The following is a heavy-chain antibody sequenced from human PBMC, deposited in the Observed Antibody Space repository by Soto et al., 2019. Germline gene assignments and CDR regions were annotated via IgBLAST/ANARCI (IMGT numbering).Heavy chain of an antibody. J-gene: IGHJ4*02. CDR1: GGSISSSSYY. CDR2: IYYSGST. CDR3: ASTSCSGGSCPFDY. Sequence: QLQLQESGPGLVKPSETLSLTCTVSGGSISSSSYYWGWIRQPPGKGLEWIGSIYYSGSTYYNPSLKSRVTISVDTSKNKFSLKLSSVTAANTAVYYCASTSCSGGSCPFDYWGQGTLVTVSS. D-gene: IGHD2-15*01. V-gene: IGHV4-39*01.